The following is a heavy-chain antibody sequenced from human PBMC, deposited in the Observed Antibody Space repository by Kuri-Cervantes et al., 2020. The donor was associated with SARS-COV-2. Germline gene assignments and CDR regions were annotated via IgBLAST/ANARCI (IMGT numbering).Heavy chain of an antibody. CDR1: GFTFSNAW. Sequence: GGSLRLSCAASGFTFSNAWMSWVRQAPGKGLEWVGFIRSKAYGGTTEYAASVKGRFTISRDDSKSIAYLQMNSLKTEDTAVYYCTRGVDFWSGYPPTTTDAFDIWGQGTMVTVSS. CDR2: IRSKAYGGTT. J-gene: IGHJ3*02. D-gene: IGHD3-3*01. V-gene: IGHV3-49*04. CDR3: TRGVDFWSGYPPTTTDAFDI.